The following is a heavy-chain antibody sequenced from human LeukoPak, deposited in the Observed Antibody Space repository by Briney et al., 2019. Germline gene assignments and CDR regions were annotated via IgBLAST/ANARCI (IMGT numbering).Heavy chain of an antibody. CDR2: IIPIFGIA. CDR3: AREDHIVVVPAAKEVWFDP. V-gene: IGHV1-69*13. CDR1: GGTFSSYA. D-gene: IGHD2-2*01. J-gene: IGHJ5*02. Sequence: ASVKVSCKASGGTFSSYAISWVRQAPGQGLEWMGRIIPIFGIANYAQKFQGRVTITADESTSTAYMELSSLRSEDTAVYYCAREDHIVVVPAAKEVWFDPWGQGTLVTVSS.